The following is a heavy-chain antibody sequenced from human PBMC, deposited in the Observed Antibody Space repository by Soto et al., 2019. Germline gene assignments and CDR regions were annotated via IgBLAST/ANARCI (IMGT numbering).Heavy chain of an antibody. CDR1: GYTFTSYG. Sequence: ASVKVSCKASGYTFTSYGISWVRQTPGQGLEWMGWTSAYNGNTNYAQKLQGRVTMTTDTSTSTAYMELRSLRSDDTAVYYCARDPIGYSSSWPSQNFDYWGQGTLVTVSS. D-gene: IGHD6-13*01. CDR2: TSAYNGNT. J-gene: IGHJ4*02. CDR3: ARDPIGYSSSWPSQNFDY. V-gene: IGHV1-18*04.